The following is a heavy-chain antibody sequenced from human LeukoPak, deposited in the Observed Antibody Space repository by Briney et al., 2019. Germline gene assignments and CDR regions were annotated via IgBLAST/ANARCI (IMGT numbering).Heavy chain of an antibody. CDR3: ARGVWDYDYVWGSYRYYFDY. D-gene: IGHD3-16*02. J-gene: IGHJ4*02. CDR2: ISAYNGNT. V-gene: IGHV1-18*01. CDR1: GYTFTSYG. Sequence: ASVKVSCKASGYTFTSYGISWVRQAPGQGLEWMGWISAYNGNTNYAQKLQGRVTMTTDTSTSTDYMELRSLRSDDTAVYYCARGVWDYDYVWGSYRYYFDYWGQGTLVTVSS.